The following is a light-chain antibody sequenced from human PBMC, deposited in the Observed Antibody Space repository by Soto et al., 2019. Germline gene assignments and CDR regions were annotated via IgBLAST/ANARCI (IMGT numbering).Light chain of an antibody. CDR2: EGS. CDR1: SSDVGIYNL. Sequence: QSALTQPASVSGSPGQSITISCTGTSSDVGIYNLVSWYQRHPGKPPKVMIYEGSQRPSGISSRFSGSKSGNTASLTISGLQAEDEADYFCCSYAGNNTYVFGTGTKLTVL. V-gene: IGLV2-23*01. CDR3: CSYAGNNTYV. J-gene: IGLJ1*01.